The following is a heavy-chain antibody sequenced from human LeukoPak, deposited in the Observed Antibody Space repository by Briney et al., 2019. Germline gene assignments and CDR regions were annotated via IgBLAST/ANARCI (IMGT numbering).Heavy chain of an antibody. CDR1: GGSFSGYY. D-gene: IGHD2-15*01. V-gene: IGHV4-34*01. Sequence: PSETLSLTCAVYGGSFSGYYWSWIRQPPGKGLEWIGEINHSGSTNYNPSLKSRVTISLDTSKNQFSLNLTSVTAADTAMYYCARDKHNGYCSGGRCYPFYFDSWGQGILVTVSS. CDR3: ARDKHNGYCSGGRCYPFYFDS. CDR2: INHSGST. J-gene: IGHJ4*02.